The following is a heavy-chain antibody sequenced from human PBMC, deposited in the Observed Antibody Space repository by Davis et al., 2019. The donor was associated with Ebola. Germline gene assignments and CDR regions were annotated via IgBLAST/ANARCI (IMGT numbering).Heavy chain of an antibody. J-gene: IGHJ5*02. CDR3: AGQLTDNWLDP. CDR2: INGNSGDT. Sequence: ASVKVSCKASGFTFTDHYIQWVRQAPGQGLEWMAWINGNSGDTKYAQKFQGTVTVTRDTSINTAYMEVSRLRSDDTALYYCAGQLTDNWLDPWGQGTLVTVSS. V-gene: IGHV1-2*02. D-gene: IGHD6-13*01. CDR1: GFTFTDHY.